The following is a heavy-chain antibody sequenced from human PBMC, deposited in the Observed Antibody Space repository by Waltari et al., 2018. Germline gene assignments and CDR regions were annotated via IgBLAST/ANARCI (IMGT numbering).Heavy chain of an antibody. D-gene: IGHD1-1*01. CDR3: ATKDGIGDYYYMDV. CDR2: IRYDGCNK. V-gene: IGHV3-30*02. CDR1: GLTFSASG. J-gene: IGHJ6*03. Sequence: QVQLVESGGGVVQPGGSLRLSCTASGLTFSASGMHWVRQAPGKGLEWGAFIRYDGCNKYYSDSVKGRFTISRDNSKNTLFLQMNSLRVEDTSVYYCATKDGIGDYYYMDVWGKGATVTISS.